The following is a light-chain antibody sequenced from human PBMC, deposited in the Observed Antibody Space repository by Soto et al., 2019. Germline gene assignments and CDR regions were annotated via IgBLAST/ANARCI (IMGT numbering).Light chain of an antibody. CDR3: QQYGSSPRT. V-gene: IGKV3-20*01. Sequence: EIVLTQSPGTLSLSPGERATFSCRASQSVSRNYLAWYQQKPGQAPRLLIYGAFKRETGIPDRFSGSGSGTEFTLTISRMEPADFAVYGCQQYGSSPRTFGQGTKVDIK. CDR2: GAF. J-gene: IGKJ1*01. CDR1: QSVSRNY.